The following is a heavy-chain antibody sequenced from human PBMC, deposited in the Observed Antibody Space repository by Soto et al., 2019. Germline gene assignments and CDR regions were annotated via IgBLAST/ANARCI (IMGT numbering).Heavy chain of an antibody. Sequence: ASVKVSCKVSGYTLTELSTHWVRQAPGKGLEWMGGFDPEDGETIYAQKFQGRVTMTEDTSTDTAYMELSSLRSEDTAVYYCATSYDSSGYLSFWGQGTLVTVS. D-gene: IGHD3-22*01. J-gene: IGHJ4*02. CDR3: ATSYDSSGYLSF. CDR2: FDPEDGET. V-gene: IGHV1-24*01. CDR1: GYTLTELS.